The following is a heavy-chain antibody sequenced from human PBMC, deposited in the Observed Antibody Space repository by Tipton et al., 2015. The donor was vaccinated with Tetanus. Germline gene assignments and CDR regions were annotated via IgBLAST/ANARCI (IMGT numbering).Heavy chain of an antibody. CDR2: IYYSGST. J-gene: IGHJ4*02. CDR1: GGSISSSSYY. Sequence: TLSLTCTVSGGSISSSSYYWGWIRQPPGKGLEWIGYIYYSGSTNYNPSLKSRVTISVDTSKNQFSLKLSSVAAADTAVYYCARGTGDYWGQGTLVTVSS. D-gene: IGHD1-1*01. CDR3: ARGTGDY. V-gene: IGHV4-61*05.